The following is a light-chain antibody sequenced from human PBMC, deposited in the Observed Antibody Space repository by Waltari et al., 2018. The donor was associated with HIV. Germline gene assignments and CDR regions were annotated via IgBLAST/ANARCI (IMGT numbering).Light chain of an antibody. V-gene: IGKV1-39*01. CDR1: QNIKNY. Sequence: DIQMTHSPSSLSASLGDEVTLTCRASQNIKNYVNWYRQKPGGAPKLLIYAATNLQSGVPGRFRGGGSGTDFTLTINNLQPEDSAIYICQQTYSASMTFGRGTRV. J-gene: IGKJ5*01. CDR3: QQTYSASMT. CDR2: AAT.